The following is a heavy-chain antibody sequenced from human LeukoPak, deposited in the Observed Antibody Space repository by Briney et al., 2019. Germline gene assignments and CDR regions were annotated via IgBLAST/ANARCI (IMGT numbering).Heavy chain of an antibody. J-gene: IGHJ4*02. Sequence: SVKVSCKASGFTFTSSAMQWVRQARGQRLELIGWIVVGSGNTNYAQKFQERVTITRDMSTSTAYMELSSLRSEDTAVYYCAVRGGYYDSSGYYYDFDYWGQGTLVTVSS. V-gene: IGHV1-58*02. D-gene: IGHD3-22*01. CDR2: IVVGSGNT. CDR1: GFTFTSSA. CDR3: AVRGGYYDSSGYYYDFDY.